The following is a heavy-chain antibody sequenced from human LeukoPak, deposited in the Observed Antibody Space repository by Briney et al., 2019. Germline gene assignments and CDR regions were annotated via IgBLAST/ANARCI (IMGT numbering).Heavy chain of an antibody. CDR3: ARGGSTGTNLNWVDP. CDR2: IYYSGST. J-gene: IGHJ5*02. D-gene: IGHD1-1*01. Sequence: PSETLSLTCTVSGGSVNSGDYYWSWIRQPPGKGLEWIGYIYYSGSTNYNPSLKSRVTISVDTSKNQFSLKLSSVTAADTAVYYCARGGSTGTNLNWVDPWGQGTLVTVSS. CDR1: GGSVNSGDYY. V-gene: IGHV4-61*08.